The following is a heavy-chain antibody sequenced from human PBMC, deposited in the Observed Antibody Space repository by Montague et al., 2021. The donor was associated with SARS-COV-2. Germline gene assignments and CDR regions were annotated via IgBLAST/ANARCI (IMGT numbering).Heavy chain of an antibody. D-gene: IGHD3-22*01. CDR1: GASINSNRHF. J-gene: IGHJ3*01. CDR3: ARPEYYYSSGFLHDSFDV. Sequence: SETLSLTCTVSGASINSNRHFWGWIRQPPGKGLEWIGSIYSSGSTXYNPSLKSRVSISVDTSGNRLSLKLTSVAATDTAMYFCARPEYYYSSGFLHDSFDVWGQGTMVTVSS. V-gene: IGHV4-39*02. CDR2: IYSSGST.